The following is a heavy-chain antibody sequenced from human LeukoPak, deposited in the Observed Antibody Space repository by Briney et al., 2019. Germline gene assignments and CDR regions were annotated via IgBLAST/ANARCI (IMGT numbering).Heavy chain of an antibody. CDR3: ARSSGYHSGGSDY. D-gene: IGHD5-12*01. CDR2: INDRGST. J-gene: IGHJ4*02. V-gene: IGHV4-34*01. CDR1: GGPFSGSY. Sequence: SETLSLTCAVYGGPFSGSYWSWIRQPPGKGLEWIGEINDRGSTNYNPSLKSRATVSVDTSRNQFSLKLSSVTAADTAVYYCARSSGYHSGGSDYWGQGTLVTVSS.